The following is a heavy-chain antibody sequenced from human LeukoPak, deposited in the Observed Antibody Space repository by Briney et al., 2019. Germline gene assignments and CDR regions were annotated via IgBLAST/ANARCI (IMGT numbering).Heavy chain of an antibody. CDR1: GFTVSINY. V-gene: IGHV3-66*01. CDR3: ARDKDYYDSSGYYDY. D-gene: IGHD3-22*01. CDR2: IYSGCST. J-gene: IGHJ4*02. Sequence: GGSLRLSCAASGFTVSINYISWVRQAPGKGLEGVSVIYSGCSTYYADSVKGRFTISRDNSKNTLYLQMNSLRAEDTAVYYCARDKDYYDSSGYYDYWGQGTLVTVSS.